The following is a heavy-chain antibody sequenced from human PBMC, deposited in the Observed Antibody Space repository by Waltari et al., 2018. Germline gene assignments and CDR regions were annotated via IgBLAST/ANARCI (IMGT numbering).Heavy chain of an antibody. J-gene: IGHJ5*01. CDR3: ARDIDNSFHS. CDR2: IIPILGLT. CDR1: GDAFKSHT. Sequence: QVQLVQSGAEVKKPGSSVKVSCKASGDAFKSHTFSWVRQAPGQGLEWMGRIIPILGLTNYPQRFQGRVAITADESRSTAYMELSSLRSEDTAVYYCARDIDNSFHSWGQGTLVTVSS. V-gene: IGHV1-69*04. D-gene: IGHD2-15*01.